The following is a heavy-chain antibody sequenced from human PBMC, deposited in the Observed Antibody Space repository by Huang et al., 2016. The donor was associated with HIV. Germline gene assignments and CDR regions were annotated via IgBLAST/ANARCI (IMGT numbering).Heavy chain of an antibody. CDR1: GYTFTSYG. CDR2: SSAYNGQT. Sequence: QVQLVQSGAEVKKPGASVKVSCKASGYTFTSYGISWLRQAPGQGFEWMGWSSAYNGQTNYAQKLQGRVTMTTETSTSTAYMELRSLRSDDTAVYYCARDRGAVAGTSPGYWGQGTLVTVSS. J-gene: IGHJ4*02. V-gene: IGHV1-18*01. CDR3: ARDRGAVAGTSPGY. D-gene: IGHD6-19*01.